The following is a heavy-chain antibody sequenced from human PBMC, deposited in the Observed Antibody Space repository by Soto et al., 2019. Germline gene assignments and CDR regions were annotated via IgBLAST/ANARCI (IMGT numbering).Heavy chain of an antibody. D-gene: IGHD3-10*01. CDR3: ARDPVYGSGSYQPRYYYYYGMDV. V-gene: IGHV1-69*13. J-gene: IGHJ6*02. CDR1: GGTFSSYA. Sequence: AASVKVSCKASGGTFSSYAISWVRQAPGQGLEWMGGIIPIFGTANYAQKFQGRVTITADESTSTAYMELSSLRSEDTAVYYCARDPVYGSGSYQPRYYYYYGMDVWGQGTTVTVSS. CDR2: IIPIFGTA.